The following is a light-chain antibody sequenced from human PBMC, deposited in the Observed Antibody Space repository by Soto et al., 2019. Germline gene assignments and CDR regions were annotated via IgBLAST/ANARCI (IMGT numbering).Light chain of an antibody. CDR3: QHYNSYSEA. J-gene: IGKJ1*01. CDR1: QSISSW. CDR2: KAS. Sequence: DIQMTQSPSTLSASVGDRVTITCRASQSISSWLAWYQQKPGKAPKLLIYKASSLESGVPSRFSGSGSGTEFTLTTSSLQPDDFATYYCQHYNSYSEAFGQGTKVDI. V-gene: IGKV1-5*03.